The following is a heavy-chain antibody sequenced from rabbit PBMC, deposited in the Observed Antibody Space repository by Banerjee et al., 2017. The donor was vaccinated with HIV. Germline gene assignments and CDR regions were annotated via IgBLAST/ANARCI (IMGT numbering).Heavy chain of an antibody. J-gene: IGHJ4*01. D-gene: IGHD3-1*01. CDR1: GSDISSNA. Sequence: QEQLVESGGGLVQPEGSLTLTCKASGSDISSNAMCWVRQAPGKGLELIACIYSSNGDKGSASWVKARSTIPKTPSQTAVPLKRTSLTAADPPPFFGARVGALGGPGTLATV. CDR3: ARVGAL. V-gene: IGHV1S47*01. CDR2: IYSSNGDK.